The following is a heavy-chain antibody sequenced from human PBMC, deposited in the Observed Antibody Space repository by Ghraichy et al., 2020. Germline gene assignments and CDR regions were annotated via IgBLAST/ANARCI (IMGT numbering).Heavy chain of an antibody. J-gene: IGHJ4*02. CDR1: GGSINTNTFY. CDR2: VYYSGNA. V-gene: IGHV4-39*01. D-gene: IGHD2-21*02. CDR3: ARLPRVTPILFYFDD. Sequence: SETLSLTCTVSGGSINTNTFYWGWIRQPPGKGLEWIGSVYYSGNAYYNPSLKSRVTISIDTSKNQFSLKLTSVTAADTDTYYCARLPRVTPILFYFDDWCQGTLFTVSS.